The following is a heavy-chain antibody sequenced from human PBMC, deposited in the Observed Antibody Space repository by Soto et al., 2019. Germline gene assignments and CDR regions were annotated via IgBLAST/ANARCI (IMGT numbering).Heavy chain of an antibody. CDR1: GADINTYS. CDR2: IYTSASI. CDR3: SRDREAGYSFYYGMDV. V-gene: IGHV4-4*07. J-gene: IGHJ6*02. D-gene: IGHD5-18*01. Sequence: SETLSLTCSVSGADINTYSWTWIRQPAGKGLEWIGRIYTSASINYNPSLKGRVTLSVDTSTNQVSLRLASVTAADTAIYYCSRDREAGYSFYYGMDVWGQGTTVTISS.